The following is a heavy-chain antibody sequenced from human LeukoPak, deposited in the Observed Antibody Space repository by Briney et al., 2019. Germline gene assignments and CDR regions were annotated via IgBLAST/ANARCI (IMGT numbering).Heavy chain of an antibody. CDR2: ITSSSSAI. Sequence: HSGGSLRLSCAASGFAFSSYSMNWVRQAPGTGLEWVSYITSSSSAIYYADSVKGRFTISRDNAKNSLYLQMNSLRAEDAAVYYCARKSGSSGYPFDYWGQGTVVTVSS. CDR3: ARKSGSSGYPFDY. J-gene: IGHJ4*02. D-gene: IGHD3-22*01. CDR1: GFAFSSYS. V-gene: IGHV3-48*01.